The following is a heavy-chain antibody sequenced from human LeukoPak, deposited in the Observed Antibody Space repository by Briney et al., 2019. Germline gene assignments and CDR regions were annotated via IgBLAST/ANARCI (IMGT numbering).Heavy chain of an antibody. J-gene: IGHJ4*02. CDR3: ASSGWYISPYYFDY. CDR1: GFTFSSYS. V-gene: IGHV3-21*01. Sequence: PGGSLRLSCAASGFTFSSYSMNWVRQAPGKGLEWVSSISSSSSYIYHADSVKGRFTISRDNAKNSLFLQMNSLRAEGTAVYYCASSGWYISPYYFDYWGQGTLVTVSS. CDR2: ISSSSSYI. D-gene: IGHD6-19*01.